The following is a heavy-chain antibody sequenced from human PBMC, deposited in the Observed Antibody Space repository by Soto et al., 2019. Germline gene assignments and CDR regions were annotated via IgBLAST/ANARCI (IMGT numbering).Heavy chain of an antibody. CDR3: ARYVTTVTTGWFDP. J-gene: IGHJ5*02. CDR1: GGTFSSYA. Sequence: ASVKVSCKASGGTFSSYAISWVRQAPGQGLEWMGGIIPIFGTANYAQKFQGRVTITADESTSTAYMELSSLRSEDTAVYYCARYVTTVTTGWFDPWGQGTLVTVSS. V-gene: IGHV1-69*13. CDR2: IIPIFGTA. D-gene: IGHD4-17*01.